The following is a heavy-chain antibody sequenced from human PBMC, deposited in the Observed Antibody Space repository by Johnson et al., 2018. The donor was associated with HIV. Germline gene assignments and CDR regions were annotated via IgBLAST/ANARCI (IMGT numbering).Heavy chain of an antibody. CDR1: GFTFDTYG. CDR3: AKTEDAFDI. J-gene: IGHJ3*02. CDR2: IWYDGSNK. Sequence: QVQLVESGGGVVQPGRSLRLSCAASGFTFDTYGMHWGRQAPGKGLEWVAVIWYDGSNKYYAESVKGRFTISRDNSKNTLYLQMNSLIAEDTAVYYCAKTEDAFDIWGQGTMVTVSS. V-gene: IGHV3-33*06.